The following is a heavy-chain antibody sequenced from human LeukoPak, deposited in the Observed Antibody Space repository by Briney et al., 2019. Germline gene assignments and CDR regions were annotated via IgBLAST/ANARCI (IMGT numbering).Heavy chain of an antibody. CDR3: ARDRIAAAGPPLGSDY. D-gene: IGHD6-13*01. Sequence: GASVKVSCKASGGTFSSYGISWVRQAPGQGLEWMGGIIPIFGTANYAQKFQGRVTITTDESTSTAYMELSSLRSEDTAVYYCARDRIAAAGPPLGSDYWDQGTLVTVSS. CDR1: GGTFSSYG. CDR2: IIPIFGTA. V-gene: IGHV1-69*05. J-gene: IGHJ4*02.